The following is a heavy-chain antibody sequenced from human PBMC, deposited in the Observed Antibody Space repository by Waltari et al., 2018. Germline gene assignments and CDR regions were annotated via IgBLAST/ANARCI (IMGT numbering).Heavy chain of an antibody. CDR2: ISGSGATP. Sequence: EVQLLESAGGLVQPGEALRLSCAASGFSFMGFAMTWVRQAPGEGLEGVASISGSGATPFYADSVKCRFTIVRDNSRDTVYLQMNSLRVDDSAVYYCAKGSRGYTNYFFDSWGQGTLVSVSS. CDR3: AKGSRGYTNYFFDS. CDR1: GFSFMGFA. J-gene: IGHJ4*02. V-gene: IGHV3-23*01. D-gene: IGHD3-16*02.